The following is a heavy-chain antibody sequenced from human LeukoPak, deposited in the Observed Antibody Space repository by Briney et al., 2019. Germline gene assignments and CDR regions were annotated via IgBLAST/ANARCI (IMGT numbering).Heavy chain of an antibody. Sequence: PGGSLRLSCAASGFTFSSYAMSWIRQAPGKGLEWVSSISSSSSYIYYADSVKGRFTISRDNAKNSLYLQMNSLRAEDTAVYYCARDYGVDTAIQTTTFDYWGQGTLVTVSS. CDR2: ISSSSSYI. CDR1: GFTFSSYA. D-gene: IGHD5-18*01. V-gene: IGHV3-21*01. J-gene: IGHJ4*02. CDR3: ARDYGVDTAIQTTTFDY.